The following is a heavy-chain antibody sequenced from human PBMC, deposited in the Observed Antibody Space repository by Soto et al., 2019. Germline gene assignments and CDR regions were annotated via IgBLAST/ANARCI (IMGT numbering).Heavy chain of an antibody. CDR2: IRSKAYGGTT. D-gene: IGHD2-2*01. V-gene: IGHV3-49*03. CDR3: TRDIVVVPAASSQSLPAENYYMDV. J-gene: IGHJ6*03. Sequence: PGGSLRLSCTASGFTFGDYAMSWFRQAPGKGLEWVGFIRSKAYGGTTEYAASVKGRFTISRDDSKSIAYLQMNSLKTEDTAVYYCTRDIVVVPAASSQSLPAENYYMDVWGKGTTVTVSS. CDR1: GFTFGDYA.